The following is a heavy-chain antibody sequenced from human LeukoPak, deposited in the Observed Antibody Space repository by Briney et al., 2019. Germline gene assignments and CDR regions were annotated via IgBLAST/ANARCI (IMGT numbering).Heavy chain of an antibody. CDR2: ISYDGSNK. J-gene: IGHJ6*02. V-gene: IGHV3-30*18. CDR3: AKDNLVRGVYYYYGMDV. Sequence: PGGSLRLSCAASGFTFSSYGMPWVRQAPGKGLEWVAVISYDGSNKYYADSVKGRFTISRDNSKNTLYLQMNSLRAEDTAVYYCAKDNLVRGVYYYYGMDVWGQGTTVTVSS. CDR1: GFTFSSYG. D-gene: IGHD3-10*01.